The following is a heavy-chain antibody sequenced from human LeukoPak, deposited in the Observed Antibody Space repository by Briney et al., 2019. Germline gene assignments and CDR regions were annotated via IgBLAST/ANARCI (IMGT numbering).Heavy chain of an antibody. J-gene: IGHJ2*01. CDR3: AREDYYDTGTWYFDL. V-gene: IGHV4-4*02. D-gene: IGHD3-22*01. CDR1: GGSISRSNW. Sequence: SETLSLTCAVSGGSISRSNWWSWVRQPPGKGLEWIGEIYHSGNTKYNPSLKSRVTISIDKFKNQFSRKLSSGTAADTAVYYCAREDYYDTGTWYFDLWGRGTLVTVSS. CDR2: IYHSGNT.